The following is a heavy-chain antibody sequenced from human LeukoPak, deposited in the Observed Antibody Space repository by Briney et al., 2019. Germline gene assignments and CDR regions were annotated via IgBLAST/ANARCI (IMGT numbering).Heavy chain of an antibody. J-gene: IGHJ4*02. V-gene: IGHV4-31*03. CDR3: ARGAYVDTAMVPRGFDY. Sequence: SETLSLTCTVSGGSISSGGYYWSWIRQHPGKGLEWIGYIYYSGSTYYNPSLKSRATISVDTSKNQFSLKLSSVTAADTAVYYCARGAYVDTAMVPRGFDYWGQGTLVTVSS. D-gene: IGHD5-18*01. CDR1: GGSISSGGYY. CDR2: IYYSGST.